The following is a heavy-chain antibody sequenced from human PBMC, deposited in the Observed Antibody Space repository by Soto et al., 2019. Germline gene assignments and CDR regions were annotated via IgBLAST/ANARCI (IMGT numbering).Heavy chain of an antibody. CDR1: GYTFTSYA. D-gene: IGHD4-17*01. V-gene: IGHV1-3*01. J-gene: IGHJ4*02. CDR3: ARPSYGDYYHAMDY. CDR2: TNAGNGNT. Sequence: ASVKVSCKASGYTFTSYAMHWVRQAPGQRLEWMGWTNAGNGNTKYSQKFQGRVTITRDTSASTAYMELSSLRSEDTAVYYCARPSYGDYYHAMDYWGQGTLVSVSS.